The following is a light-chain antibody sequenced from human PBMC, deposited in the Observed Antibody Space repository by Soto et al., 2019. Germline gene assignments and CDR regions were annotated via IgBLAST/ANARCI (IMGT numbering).Light chain of an antibody. CDR1: QSVSSY. CDR3: QQRSNWRIT. Sequence: EIVMTQSPATLSVSPGEGATLSCRASQSVSSYLAWYQQKPGQAPRLLIYDASNRATGIPARFSGSGSGTDFTLTISSLEPEDFAVYYCQQRSNWRITFGQGTRLEIK. J-gene: IGKJ5*01. CDR2: DAS. V-gene: IGKV3-11*01.